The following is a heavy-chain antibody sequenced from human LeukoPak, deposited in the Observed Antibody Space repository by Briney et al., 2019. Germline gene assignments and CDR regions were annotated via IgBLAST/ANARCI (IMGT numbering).Heavy chain of an antibody. CDR3: AKDAVYGSGSVDY. CDR2: IKPDGSGT. V-gene: IGHV3-74*01. Sequence: GGSLRLSCAASGFTFSNYWMDWVRQAPGKGLVWVSRIKPDGSGTSYVDSVKGRFTISRDNAKSTLYLQMNSLGAEDTAVYYCAKDAVYGSGSVDYWGQGALVTVSS. D-gene: IGHD3-10*01. J-gene: IGHJ4*02. CDR1: GFTFSNYW.